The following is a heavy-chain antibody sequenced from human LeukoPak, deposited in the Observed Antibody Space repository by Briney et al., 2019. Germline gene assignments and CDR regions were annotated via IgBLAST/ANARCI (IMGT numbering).Heavy chain of an antibody. D-gene: IGHD2-2*01. CDR3: AIPPHLRYCSSTSCYEMDV. CDR1: GGSISSSSYY. J-gene: IGHJ6*04. Sequence: SETLSLTCTVSGGSISSSSYYWGWIRQPPGKGLEWIGGIYYSGSTYYNPSLKSRVTTSVDTSKNQFSLKLSSVTAADTAVYYCAIPPHLRYCSSTSCYEMDVWGKGTTVTVSS. V-gene: IGHV4-39*07. CDR2: IYYSGST.